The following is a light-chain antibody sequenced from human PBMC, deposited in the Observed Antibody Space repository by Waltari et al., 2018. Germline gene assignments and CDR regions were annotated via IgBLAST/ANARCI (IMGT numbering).Light chain of an antibody. CDR2: GKD. CDR1: SLRTSY. Sequence: SSELTQDPAVSVALGQTVRITCQGDSLRTSYASWYQLKPGQAPVLVIYGKDKRPSGIPDRISGYSSGATSSLTNTGAQAEDEADYYCSSRNGRANQVVFAGGTKVTVL. V-gene: IGLV3-19*01. CDR3: SSRNGRANQVV. J-gene: IGLJ3*02.